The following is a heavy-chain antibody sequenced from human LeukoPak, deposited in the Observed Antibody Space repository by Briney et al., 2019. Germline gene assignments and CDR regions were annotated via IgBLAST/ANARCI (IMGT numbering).Heavy chain of an antibody. V-gene: IGHV1-18*01. CDR2: ISAYNGNT. J-gene: IGHJ3*02. CDR1: GYTFTSYG. Sequence: GASVKVSCKASGYTFTSYGISWVRQAPGQGLEWMGWISAYNGNTNYAQKLQGRVTMTTDTSTSTAYMELRSLRSDDTAVYYCARVALLWFGESPDAFDIWGQGTMVTVSS. D-gene: IGHD3-10*01. CDR3: ARVALLWFGESPDAFDI.